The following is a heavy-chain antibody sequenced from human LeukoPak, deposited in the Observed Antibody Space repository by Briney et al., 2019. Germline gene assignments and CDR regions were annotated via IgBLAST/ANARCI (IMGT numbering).Heavy chain of an antibody. Sequence: GSLRLSCAASGFTFSSYSMNWVRQAPGKGLEWVSSISSSSSYIYYADSAKGRFTISRDNAKNSLYLQMNSLRAKDTAVYYCASASTYYDILTGYSPVYYFDYWGRGTLVTVSS. CDR3: ASASTYYDILTGYSPVYYFDY. CDR2: ISSSSSYI. J-gene: IGHJ4*02. D-gene: IGHD3-9*01. V-gene: IGHV3-21*01. CDR1: GFTFSSYS.